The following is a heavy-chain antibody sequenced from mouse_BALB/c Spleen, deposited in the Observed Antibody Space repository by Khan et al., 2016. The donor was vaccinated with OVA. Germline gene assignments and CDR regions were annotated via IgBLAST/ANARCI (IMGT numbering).Heavy chain of an antibody. J-gene: IGHJ3*01. V-gene: IGHV1-4*01. CDR2: INPSNGYP. Sequence: VQLQQSGAELARPGASVKMSCKASGYTFTSYTIHWIKLRPGQGLEWLGYINPSNGYPNYNQKFKDKATLTADKSSTTAYMQLSSLTSNDSAVYNCVRCWAYNRNDGWFAYWGQGTLVTVSA. D-gene: IGHD2-14*01. CDR1: GYTFTSYT. CDR3: VRCWAYNRNDGWFAY.